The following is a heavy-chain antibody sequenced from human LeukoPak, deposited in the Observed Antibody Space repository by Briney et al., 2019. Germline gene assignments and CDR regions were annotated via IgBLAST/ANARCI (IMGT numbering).Heavy chain of an antibody. V-gene: IGHV4-39*07. D-gene: IGHD6-6*01. CDR2: IYYSGST. CDR3: ARDRSYYYYGTDV. J-gene: IGHJ6*02. CDR1: GDSISSSSYY. Sequence: PSETLSLTCTVSGDSISSSSYYWGWIRQPPGKGLEWIGSIYYSGSTYYNPSLKSRVTISVDTSKNQFSLKLSAMTAADTAVYYCARDRSYYYYGTDVWGQGTSVTVSS.